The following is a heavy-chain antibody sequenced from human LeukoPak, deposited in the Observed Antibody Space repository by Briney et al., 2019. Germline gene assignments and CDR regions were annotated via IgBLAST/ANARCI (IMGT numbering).Heavy chain of an antibody. V-gene: IGHV4-34*01. J-gene: IGHJ4*02. Sequence: ETLSLTCAVYGGSFSGYSWSWIRQPPGKGLEWIGEINHSGSTNYNPSLKSRVTISVDTSKNQFSLKLSSVTAADTAVYYCARGTDGMVVVVTATIYYFDYWGQGTLVTVSS. D-gene: IGHD2-21*02. CDR1: GGSFSGYS. CDR2: INHSGST. CDR3: ARGTDGMVVVVTATIYYFDY.